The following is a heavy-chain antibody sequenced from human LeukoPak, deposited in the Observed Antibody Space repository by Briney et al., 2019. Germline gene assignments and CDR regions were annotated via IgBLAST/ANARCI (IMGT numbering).Heavy chain of an antibody. D-gene: IGHD3-9*01. Sequence: SETLSLTCTVSGGSVSSGSYYWSWIRQPPGKGLEWIGYIYYSGSTSYNPSLKSRVTISVDTSKNQFSLKLSSVTAADTAVYYCARDLYDILTGFPSYYFDYWGQGTLVTVSS. V-gene: IGHV4-61*01. CDR1: GGSVSSGSYY. CDR2: IYYSGST. J-gene: IGHJ4*02. CDR3: ARDLYDILTGFPSYYFDY.